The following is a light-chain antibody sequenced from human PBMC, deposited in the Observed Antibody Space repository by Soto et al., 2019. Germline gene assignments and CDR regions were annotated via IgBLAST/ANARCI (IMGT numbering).Light chain of an antibody. Sequence: QPVLTQSPSASASLGASVKLTCTLSSGHSSYAIAWHQQQPEKGPLYLMKLNSDGSHSKGDGIPDRFSGSSSGAERYLTISSLQSEDEADYYCQTWGTGIWVFGGGTKLTVL. J-gene: IGLJ3*02. CDR1: SGHSSYA. V-gene: IGLV4-69*01. CDR2: LNSDGSH. CDR3: QTWGTGIWV.